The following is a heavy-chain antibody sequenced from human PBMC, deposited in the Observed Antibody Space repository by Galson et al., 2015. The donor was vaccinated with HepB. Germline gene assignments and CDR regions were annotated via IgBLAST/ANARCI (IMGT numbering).Heavy chain of an antibody. V-gene: IGHV3-9*01. Sequence: LRLSCAASGFTFEDYAMHWVRQVPGKGLEWVSGISWNSDFTGYADSVRGRFTISRDNTKYSLYLQMNSVRSEDTALYYCAQDLTYYYGSGSYFVGMDVWGQGTTVTVSS. CDR1: GFTFEDYA. D-gene: IGHD3-10*01. J-gene: IGHJ6*02. CDR3: AQDLTYYYGSGSYFVGMDV. CDR2: ISWNSDFT.